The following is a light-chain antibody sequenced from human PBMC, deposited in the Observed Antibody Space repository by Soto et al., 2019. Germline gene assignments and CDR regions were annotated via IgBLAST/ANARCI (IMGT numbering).Light chain of an antibody. CDR3: SSYTTSSTV. CDR2: EVK. J-gene: IGLJ1*01. Sequence: QSALTQPASVSGSPGQSITISCTGTSSDGDDYKDVSWYQQHPGKAPKLMIYEVKYRPSGVSDRFSGSKSGNTASLTISGLQAEDEADYYCSSYTTSSTVFGTGTKDTVL. CDR1: SSDGDDYKD. V-gene: IGLV2-14*01.